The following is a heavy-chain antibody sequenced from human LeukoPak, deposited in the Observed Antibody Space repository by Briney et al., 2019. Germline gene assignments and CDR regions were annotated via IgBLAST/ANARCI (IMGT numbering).Heavy chain of an antibody. V-gene: IGHV3-48*03. CDR2: ISSSGSTI. CDR1: GFTFSSYE. Sequence: PGGSLRLSCAASGFTFSSYEMNWVRQAPGKGLEWVSYISSSGSTIYYADSVKGRFTVSRDNAKNSLYLQMNSLRTEDTALYYCAKDGRFYNYGSGTSYYYYYMDVWGKGTTVTVSS. J-gene: IGHJ6*03. D-gene: IGHD3-16*01. CDR3: AKDGRFYNYGSGTSYYYYYMDV.